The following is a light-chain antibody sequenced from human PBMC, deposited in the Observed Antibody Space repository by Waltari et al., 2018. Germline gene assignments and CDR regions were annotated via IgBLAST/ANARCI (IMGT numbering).Light chain of an antibody. CDR3: QAWDSSTAHVV. CDR1: HLGETH. J-gene: IGLJ2*01. CDR2: QDS. Sequence: SYELTPPPSVSVSSGHTASITCSGDHLGETHACWYQQKPGQSPVLVIYQDSKWPSGIPERFSGSNSGNTATLTISGTQAMDEADYYCQAWDSSTAHVVFGGGTKLTVL. V-gene: IGLV3-1*01.